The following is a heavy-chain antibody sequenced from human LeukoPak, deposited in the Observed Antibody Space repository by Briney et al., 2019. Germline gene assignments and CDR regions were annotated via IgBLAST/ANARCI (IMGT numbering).Heavy chain of an antibody. D-gene: IGHD3-9*01. V-gene: IGHV4-34*01. CDR3: ARGRRYFDWLLKNYYYGMDV. CDR1: GGSFSGYY. Sequence: PSETLSLTCAVYGGSFSGYYWSWIRQPPGKGLEWIGKINHSGSTNYNPSLKSRVTISVDTSKNQFSLKLSSVTAADTAVYYCARGRRYFDWLLKNYYYGMDVWGQGTTVTVSS. J-gene: IGHJ6*02. CDR2: INHSGST.